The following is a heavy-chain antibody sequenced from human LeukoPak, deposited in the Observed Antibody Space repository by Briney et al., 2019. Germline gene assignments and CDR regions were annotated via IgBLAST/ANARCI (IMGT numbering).Heavy chain of an antibody. D-gene: IGHD6-19*01. CDR2: IRDDGSNK. V-gene: IGHV3-30*02. J-gene: IGHJ4*02. CDR3: AKVGEQWLVQSYFDY. Sequence: PGGSLRLSCAASGFTFSSYGMHWVRQAPGKGLEWVAFIRDDGSNKHYGDSVKGRFTISRDNSKNTLYLQMNSLRAEDTAVYNCAKVGEQWLVQSYFDYWGQGTLVTVSS. CDR1: GFTFSSYG.